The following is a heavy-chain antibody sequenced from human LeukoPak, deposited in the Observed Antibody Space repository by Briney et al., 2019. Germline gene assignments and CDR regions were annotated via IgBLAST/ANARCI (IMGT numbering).Heavy chain of an antibody. Sequence: GGSLRLSCSASGFTFSSYGMHWVRQAPGKGLEYVSAISSDGGSTYYADSVKGRFTISRDNSKNTLYLQVRSLRAEDTAVYYCVSPYHGGVAYWGQGTLVTVSS. CDR3: VSPYHGGVAY. J-gene: IGHJ4*02. V-gene: IGHV3-64D*06. D-gene: IGHD3-16*01. CDR2: ISSDGGST. CDR1: GFTFSSYG.